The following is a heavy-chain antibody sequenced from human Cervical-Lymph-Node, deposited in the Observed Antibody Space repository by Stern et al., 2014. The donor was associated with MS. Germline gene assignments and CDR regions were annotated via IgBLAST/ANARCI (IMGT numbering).Heavy chain of an antibody. D-gene: IGHD1-26*01. J-gene: IGHJ3*02. Sequence: VQLLESGAEVKKPGASVKVSCKASGYTFTSYGISWVRQAPGQGLEWMGWIGPYNGNPNYARKRQGRVTMTTDTSTSTAYMELRSLGSDDTAVYYCARGLLGSGNAFDIWGQGTMVTVSS. CDR1: GYTFTSYG. CDR2: IGPYNGNP. V-gene: IGHV1-18*01. CDR3: ARGLLGSGNAFDI.